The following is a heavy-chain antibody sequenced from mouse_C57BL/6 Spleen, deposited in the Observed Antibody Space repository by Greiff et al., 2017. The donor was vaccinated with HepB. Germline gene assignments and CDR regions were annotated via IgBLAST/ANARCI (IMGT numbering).Heavy chain of an antibody. CDR1: GYSITSGYY. J-gene: IGHJ2*01. Sequence: EVQLVESGPGLVKPSQSLSLTCSVTGYSITSGYYWNWIRQFPGNKLEWMGYISYDGSNNYNPSLKNRISITRDTSKNQFFLKLNSVTTEDTATYYCARNYGSSFHYWGQGTTLTVSS. V-gene: IGHV3-6*01. D-gene: IGHD1-1*01. CDR3: ARNYGSSFHY. CDR2: ISYDGSN.